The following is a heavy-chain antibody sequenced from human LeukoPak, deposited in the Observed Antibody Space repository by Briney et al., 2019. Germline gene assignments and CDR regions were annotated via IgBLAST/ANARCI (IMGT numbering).Heavy chain of an antibody. CDR2: IDEAGKDR. J-gene: IGHJ4*01. CDR1: GFIFSSYG. Sequence: GGSLRLSCVTSGFIFSSYGFHWVRQAPGKGLEWVANIDEAGKDRYYADSVKGRFTISRDNTKNSVFLDMTSLRVEDTATYFCARASPGVVFNYFDYWGQGALVPVSS. V-gene: IGHV3-7*01. D-gene: IGHD2-15*01. CDR3: ARASPGVVFNYFDY.